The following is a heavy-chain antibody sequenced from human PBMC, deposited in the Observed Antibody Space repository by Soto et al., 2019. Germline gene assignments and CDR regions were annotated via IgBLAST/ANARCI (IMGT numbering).Heavy chain of an antibody. CDR2: IYPGDSGT. V-gene: IGHV5-51*01. D-gene: IGHD7-27*01. Sequence: LGESLKISCKGSGYSFTSYWIGWVRQMPGKGLEWMGIIYPGDSGTRYSPSFQGQVTISADKSISTAYLQWSSLKASDTAMYYCARGGEPPNPFDYYYGMDVWGQGTTVTVSS. CDR3: ARGGEPPNPFDYYYGMDV. J-gene: IGHJ6*02. CDR1: GYSFTSYW.